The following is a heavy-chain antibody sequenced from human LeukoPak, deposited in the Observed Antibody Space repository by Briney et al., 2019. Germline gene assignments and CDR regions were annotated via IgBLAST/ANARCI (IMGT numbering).Heavy chain of an antibody. V-gene: IGHV3-33*08. D-gene: IGHD1-1*01. CDR1: GFTISTYG. CDR3: ARDKGYNPYGFDI. Sequence: PGGSLRLSCAASGFTISTYGMHWVRRAPGKGLEWVAVIWYDGSNKNYADSVKGRFTISRDNSKNTLYLQMNSLRVEDTAVYFCARDKGYNPYGFDIWGQGTMVTVSS. J-gene: IGHJ3*02. CDR2: IWYDGSNK.